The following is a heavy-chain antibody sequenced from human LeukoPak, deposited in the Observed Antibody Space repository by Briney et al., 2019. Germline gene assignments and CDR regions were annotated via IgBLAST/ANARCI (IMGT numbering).Heavy chain of an antibody. J-gene: IGHJ4*02. Sequence: GGSPRLSCAVSGFTFSNYAMSWVRPAPGEGLEGGSTISGSDDSTDYADSVKGRFTISRDNSKNTLYLQMNSLRAEDTAVYYCAKDGHCSTTTCSTAKFDYWGQGTLVTVSS. D-gene: IGHD2-2*01. V-gene: IGHV3-23*01. CDR1: GFTFSNYA. CDR3: AKDGHCSTTTCSTAKFDY. CDR2: ISGSDDST.